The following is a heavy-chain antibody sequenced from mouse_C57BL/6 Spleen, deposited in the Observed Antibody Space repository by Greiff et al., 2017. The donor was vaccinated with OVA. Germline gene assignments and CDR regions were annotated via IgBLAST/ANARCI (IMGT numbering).Heavy chain of an antibody. CDR3: ARSDGSSPYYFDY. J-gene: IGHJ2*01. CDR2: INPGSGGT. V-gene: IGHV1-54*01. Sequence: QVQLKQSGAELVRPGTSVKVSCKASGYAFTNYLIEWVKQRPGQGLEWIGVINPGSGGTNYNEKFKGKATLTADKSSSTAYMQLSSLTSEDSAVYFCARSDGSSPYYFDYWGQGTTLTVSS. CDR1: GYAFTNYL. D-gene: IGHD1-1*01.